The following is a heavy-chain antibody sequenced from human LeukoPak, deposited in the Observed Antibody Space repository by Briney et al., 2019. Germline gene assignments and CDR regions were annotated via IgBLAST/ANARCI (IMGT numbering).Heavy chain of an antibody. CDR1: GFMFSSYW. CDR2: IKQDRSEK. J-gene: IGHJ4*02. Sequence: GGSLRLSCAASGFMFSSYWMSWVRQAPGKGLEWVANIKQDRSEKYYVDSVKGRFTVSRDNARNSLYLQMNSLRAEDTAVYYCARDLNWETYWGQGTLVSVSS. CDR3: ARDLNWETY. V-gene: IGHV3-7*01. D-gene: IGHD7-27*01.